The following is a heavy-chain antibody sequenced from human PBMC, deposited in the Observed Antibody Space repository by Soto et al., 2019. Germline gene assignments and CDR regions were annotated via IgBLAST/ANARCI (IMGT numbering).Heavy chain of an antibody. V-gene: IGHV3-15*07. J-gene: IGHJ4*02. Sequence: GGSLRLSCAGAGGIFSNAWINWVRQAPGKGLEWVGHVKSETDGGTTDYGAPVKGRCTISRDDSKNTVFLQMNSLKTEDTAMYYCTTDHPYNYDSSCYDHWGQGTLVTVSS. D-gene: IGHD3-22*01. CDR2: VKSETDGGTT. CDR3: TTDHPYNYDSSCYDH. CDR1: GGIFSNAW.